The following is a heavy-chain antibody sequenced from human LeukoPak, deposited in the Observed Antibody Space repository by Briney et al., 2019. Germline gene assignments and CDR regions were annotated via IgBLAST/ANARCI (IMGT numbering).Heavy chain of an antibody. V-gene: IGHV1-18*04. J-gene: IGHJ6*04. Sequence: ASVKVSCKASGYTSTSYGISWVRQAPGQGLEWMGWISAYNGNTNYAQKLQGRVTMTTDTSTSTAYMELRSLRSDDTAVYYCARDASNYYYGSGSYYYYYGMDVWGKGTTVTVSS. CDR3: ARDASNYYYGSGSYYYYYGMDV. CDR2: ISAYNGNT. D-gene: IGHD3-10*01. CDR1: GYTSTSYG.